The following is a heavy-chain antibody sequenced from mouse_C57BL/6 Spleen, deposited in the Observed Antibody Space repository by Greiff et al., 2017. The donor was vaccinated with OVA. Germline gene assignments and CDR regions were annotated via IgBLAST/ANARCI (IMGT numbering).Heavy chain of an antibody. J-gene: IGHJ1*03. D-gene: IGHD1-1*01. CDR1: GYTFTDYE. CDR3: DYYGSSYDWYCDV. V-gene: IGHV1-15*01. CDR2: IDPETGGT. Sequence: QVQLQQSGAELVRPGASVTLSCKASGYTFTDYEMHWVKQTPVHGLEWIGAIDPETGGTAYNQKFKGKAILTADKSSSTAYMELRSLTSEDSAVYYCDYYGSSYDWYCDVWGTGTTVTVSS.